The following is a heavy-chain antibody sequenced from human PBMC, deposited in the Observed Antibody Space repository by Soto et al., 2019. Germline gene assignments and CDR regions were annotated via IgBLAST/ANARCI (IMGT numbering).Heavy chain of an antibody. V-gene: IGHV1-18*01. J-gene: IGHJ6*02. CDR2: ISAYNGDT. CDR1: GYSFTNYG. CDR3: ARVTRIAAAGKNYYGMDV. Sequence: ASVKVSCKASGYSFTNYGITWVRQAPGQGFEWMGWISAYNGDTNYAQKLQGRVTMTTDTSTSTAYMELSSLRSDDTAVYYCARVTRIAAAGKNYYGMDVWGQGTTVTVSS. D-gene: IGHD6-13*01.